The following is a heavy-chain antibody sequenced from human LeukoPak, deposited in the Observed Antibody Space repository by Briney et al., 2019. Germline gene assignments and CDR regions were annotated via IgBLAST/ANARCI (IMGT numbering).Heavy chain of an antibody. D-gene: IGHD3-3*01. CDR2: TIGSGGNT. CDR3: SRDIGGKFDY. CDR1: TFACASFA. J-gene: IGHJ4*02. Sequence: AGSLRLSCSASTFACASFALGWVRQAPGNGLEWVSTTIGSGGNTYYTDSGKGRFTISTDNAKNSLYLQMISLRDEDTAVHVCSRDIGGKFDYWGQGTLVTVSS. V-gene: IGHV3-23*01.